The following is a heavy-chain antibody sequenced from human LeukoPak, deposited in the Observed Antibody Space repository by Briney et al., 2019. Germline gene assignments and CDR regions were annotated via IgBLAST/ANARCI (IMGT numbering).Heavy chain of an antibody. CDR3: GDGLGGGISY. CDR1: GVSFRDYY. D-gene: IGHD3/OR15-3a*01. J-gene: IGHJ4*02. Sequence: SETLSLTCAVYGVSFRDYYWSWIRQTPGEGLEWIGEINHSGSSNYNPSLRNRVTMSVDTSKNQVSLELTSVTAADTAVYYCGDGLGGGISYWGQGTLVTVSS. CDR2: INHSGSS. V-gene: IGHV4-34*01.